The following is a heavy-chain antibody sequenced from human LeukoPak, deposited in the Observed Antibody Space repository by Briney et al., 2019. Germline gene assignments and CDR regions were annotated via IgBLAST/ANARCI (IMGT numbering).Heavy chain of an antibody. CDR1: GFTFTNYG. Sequence: GGSMRLSCTASGFTFTNYGMHWVRQAPGKGLEWVALIWNDGNNKFYADSVKGRFTISRDNSKNTLYLQMNSLRAEDTAVYYCAKDRIQLWLVDYWGQGTLVTVSS. V-gene: IGHV3-30*02. CDR2: IWNDGNNK. D-gene: IGHD5-18*01. CDR3: AKDRIQLWLVDY. J-gene: IGHJ4*02.